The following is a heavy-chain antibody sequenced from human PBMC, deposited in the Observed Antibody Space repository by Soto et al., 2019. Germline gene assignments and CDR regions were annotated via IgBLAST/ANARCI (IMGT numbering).Heavy chain of an antibody. Sequence: QVQLVQSGAEVKKPGSSVKVSCKASGGTFSSYAISWVRQAPGQGLEWMGGIIPIFGTANYAQKFQGRVTITADESTSTAYMELSSLRSEDTAVYYCARDPYGGNSYYYYGMDVCGQGTTVTVSS. CDR2: IIPIFGTA. CDR1: GGTFSSYA. J-gene: IGHJ6*02. CDR3: ARDPYGGNSYYYYGMDV. D-gene: IGHD4-17*01. V-gene: IGHV1-69*12.